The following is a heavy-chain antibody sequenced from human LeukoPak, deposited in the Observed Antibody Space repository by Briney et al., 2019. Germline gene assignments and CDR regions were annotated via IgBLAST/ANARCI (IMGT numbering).Heavy chain of an antibody. CDR1: GFTFSSYW. Sequence: GGSLRLSCAASGFTFSSYWTHWVRQAPGKGLVWVSRINSDGSSTTYADSVKGRFTISRDNAKNTLYLQMNSLRAEDTAVYYCARASDSSSVFDYWGQGTLVTVSS. J-gene: IGHJ4*02. CDR2: INSDGSST. CDR3: ARASDSSSVFDY. V-gene: IGHV3-74*01. D-gene: IGHD6-6*01.